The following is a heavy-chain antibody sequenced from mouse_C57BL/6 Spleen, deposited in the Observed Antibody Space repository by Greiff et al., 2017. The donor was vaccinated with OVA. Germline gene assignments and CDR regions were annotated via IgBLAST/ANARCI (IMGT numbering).Heavy chain of an antibody. CDR3: TIDYDALDY. CDR2: IDPSDSYT. J-gene: IGHJ2*01. Sequence: QVHVQQPGAELVKPGASVKLSCKASGYTFTSYWMHWVKQRPGQGLEWIGEIDPSDSYTNYNQKFKGKATLTVDKSSSTAYMQLSSLTSEDSAVYYSTIDYDALDYWGQGTTLTVSS. D-gene: IGHD2-4*01. CDR1: GYTFTSYW. V-gene: IGHV1-69*02.